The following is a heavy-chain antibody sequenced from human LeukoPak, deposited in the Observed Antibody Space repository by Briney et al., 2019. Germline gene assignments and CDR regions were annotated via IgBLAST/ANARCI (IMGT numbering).Heavy chain of an antibody. V-gene: IGHV1-2*02. CDR3: ARKRGVGVDTNVFDM. Sequence: AASVKVSCKASGYTITGYYMHWVRQAPGQGLEWMGWINANNDGSVCAQKFQGRVTMTRDTSINTAYMELSRLRSDDTAVYYCARKRGVGVDTNVFDMWGQGTMVTVSS. CDR2: INANNDGS. J-gene: IGHJ3*02. D-gene: IGHD3-3*01. CDR1: GYTITGYY.